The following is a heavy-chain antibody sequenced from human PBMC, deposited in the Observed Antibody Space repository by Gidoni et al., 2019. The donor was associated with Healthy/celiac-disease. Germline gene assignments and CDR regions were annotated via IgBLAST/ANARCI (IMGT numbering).Heavy chain of an antibody. J-gene: IGHJ2*01. V-gene: IGHV3-23*01. CDR2: ISGSGGST. CDR3: ASLGYCSGGSCFSYWYFDL. Sequence: EVQLLESGGGLVQPGGSLRLSCAASGFTFSSYAMSWVRQAPGKGLEWVSAISGSGGSTYYADSVKGRFTISRDNSKNTLYLQMNSLRAEDTAVYYCASLGYCSGGSCFSYWYFDLWGRGTLVTVSS. D-gene: IGHD2-15*01. CDR1: GFTFSSYA.